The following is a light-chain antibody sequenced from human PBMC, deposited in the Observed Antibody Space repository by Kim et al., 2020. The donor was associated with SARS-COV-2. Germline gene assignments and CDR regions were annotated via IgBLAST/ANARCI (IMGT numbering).Light chain of an antibody. CDR2: GAS. CDR3: QQYGSSPPYT. V-gene: IGKV3-20*01. J-gene: IGKJ2*01. Sequence: EIVLTQSPGTLSLSPGERATLSCRASQSVSSSYLAWYQQKPGQAPRLLIHGASSMATGIPDRFSGSGSGTDFTLTISRLEPEDFAVYYCQQYGSSPPYTFGQGTKLEI. CDR1: QSVSSSY.